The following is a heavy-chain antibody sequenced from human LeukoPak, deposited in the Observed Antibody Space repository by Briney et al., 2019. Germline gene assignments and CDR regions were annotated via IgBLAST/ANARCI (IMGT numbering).Heavy chain of an antibody. CDR1: GGSISSYY. CDR3: ARGAVAAKGIDY. V-gene: IGHV4-59*12. CDR2: IYYSGST. Sequence: SETLSLTCTVSGGSISSYYWSWIRQPPGKGLEWIGYIYYSGSTNYNPSLKSRVTISVDTSKNQFSPKLSSVTAADTAVYYCARGAVAAKGIDYGGQGTLVTVSS. J-gene: IGHJ4*02. D-gene: IGHD6-19*01.